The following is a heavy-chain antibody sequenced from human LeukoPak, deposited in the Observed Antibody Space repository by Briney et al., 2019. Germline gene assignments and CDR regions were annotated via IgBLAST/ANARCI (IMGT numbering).Heavy chain of an antibody. V-gene: IGHV3-23*01. D-gene: IGHD6-13*01. CDR3: AKEGGPIAPFDY. Sequence: PGGSLRLSCAAPGFTFNNYAMSWVRQAPGKGLEWVSTISGSGDNTYYADSVKGRFTISRDTSKNTLYLQMNSLRAEDTAVYYCAKEGGPIAPFDYWGQGTLVTVSS. CDR2: ISGSGDNT. CDR1: GFTFNNYA. J-gene: IGHJ4*02.